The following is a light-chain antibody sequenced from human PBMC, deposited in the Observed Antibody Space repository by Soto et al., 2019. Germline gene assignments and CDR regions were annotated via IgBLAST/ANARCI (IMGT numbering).Light chain of an antibody. V-gene: IGKV3-11*01. CDR2: DTS. CDR1: QSVNNY. Sequence: EVVLTQSPATLSLSPGDGATLSCRASQSVNNYLAWYQQKPGRAPRLLIYDTSNRATDIPARFSGSGSGTDFTITISSVEPEDSALYYCQQYGNLITFGQGTRLEIK. J-gene: IGKJ5*01. CDR3: QQYGNLIT.